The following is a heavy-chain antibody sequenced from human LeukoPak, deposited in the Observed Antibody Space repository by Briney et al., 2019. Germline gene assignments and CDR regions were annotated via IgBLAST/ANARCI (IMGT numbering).Heavy chain of an antibody. J-gene: IGHJ4*02. V-gene: IGHV1-18*01. CDR3: AREDSSGWNKLVDY. CDR2: ISAYNGYT. D-gene: IGHD6-19*01. Sequence: GASVKVSCKASGYTFTSYVISWVRQAPGQGLEWMGWISAYNGYTNYAQKFQGRVTMTTDTSTSTAYLELRSLRSDDTAVYYCAREDSSGWNKLVDYWGQGTLVTVSS. CDR1: GYTFTSYV.